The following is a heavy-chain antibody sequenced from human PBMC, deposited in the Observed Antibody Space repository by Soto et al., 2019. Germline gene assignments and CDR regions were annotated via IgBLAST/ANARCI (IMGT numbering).Heavy chain of an antibody. V-gene: IGHV3-23*01. D-gene: IGHD3-3*01. J-gene: IGHJ6*02. CDR3: AKSLKIFGVVRRPQIDGMDV. CDR2: ISGSGGST. CDR1: GFTFSSYA. Sequence: GGSLRLSCAASGFTFSSYAMSWVRQAPGKGLEWVSAISGSGGSTYYADSVKGRFTISRDNSKNTLYLQMNSLRAEDTAVYYCAKSLKIFGVVRRPQIDGMDVWGQGTTVTVPS.